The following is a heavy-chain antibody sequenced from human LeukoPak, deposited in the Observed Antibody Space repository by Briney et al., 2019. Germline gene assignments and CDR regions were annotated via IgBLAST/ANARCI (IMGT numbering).Heavy chain of an antibody. CDR3: ARDMVRGVQNWFDP. D-gene: IGHD3-10*01. CDR2: ISSSSSYI. V-gene: IGHV3-21*01. J-gene: IGHJ5*02. CDR1: GFTFSSYS. Sequence: KAGGSPRLSCAASGFTFSSYSMNWVRQAPGKGLEWVSSISSSSSYIYYADSVKGRFTISRDNAKNSLYLQMNSLRAEDTAVYYCARDMVRGVQNWFDPWGQGTLVTVSS.